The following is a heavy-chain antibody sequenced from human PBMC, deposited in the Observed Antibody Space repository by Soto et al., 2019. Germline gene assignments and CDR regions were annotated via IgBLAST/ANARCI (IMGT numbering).Heavy chain of an antibody. CDR3: ASIVLRFLEWSPQYYFDY. J-gene: IGHJ4*02. CDR1: GGSVSSESYY. V-gene: IGHV4-61*01. Sequence: SETLSLTCSVSGGSVSSESYYWSWIRQSPGKGLEYIGYIYYSGSTNYNPSLKSRVTMSLDTSKNQFSLKLSSVTAADTAVYYCASIVLRFLEWSPQYYFDYWGQGTLVTVSS. D-gene: IGHD3-3*01. CDR2: IYYSGST.